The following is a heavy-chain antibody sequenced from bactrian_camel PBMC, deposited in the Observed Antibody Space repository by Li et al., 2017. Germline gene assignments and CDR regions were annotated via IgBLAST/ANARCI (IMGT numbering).Heavy chain of an antibody. D-gene: IGHD2*01. CDR1: GLRDRRYC. J-gene: IGHJ4*01. CDR3: AAARGSDCYAWILEANLPY. CDR2: LDTVGHL. Sequence: VQLVESGGGSVQPGGSLRLACSASGLRDRRYCMAWFRQGPGKQREGVASLDTVGHLTYPNSVKGRFTISKDNAKNTLYLQMDNLKPEDTAMYYCAAARGSDCYAWILEANLPYWGQGTQVTVS. V-gene: IGHV3-2*01.